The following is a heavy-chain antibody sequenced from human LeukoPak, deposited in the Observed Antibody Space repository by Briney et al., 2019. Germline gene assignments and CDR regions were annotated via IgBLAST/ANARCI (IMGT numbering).Heavy chain of an antibody. CDR2: IYYSGST. Sequence: SETLSLTCTVSGGSISSYYWSWIRQPPGKGLERIGYIYYSGSTNYNPSLKSRVTISVDTSKNQFSLKLSSVTAADTAVYYCARDTAAAASFDYWGQGTLVTVSS. D-gene: IGHD6-13*01. V-gene: IGHV4-59*01. CDR3: ARDTAAAASFDY. CDR1: GGSISSYY. J-gene: IGHJ4*02.